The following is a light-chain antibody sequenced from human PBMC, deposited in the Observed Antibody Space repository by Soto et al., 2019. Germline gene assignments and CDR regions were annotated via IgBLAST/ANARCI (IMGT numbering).Light chain of an antibody. J-gene: IGKJ3*01. CDR1: QSITPW. CDR3: LQKYFYPFT. V-gene: IGKV1-5*01. Sequence: DIQMTQSPPTLSASVGDRVSITCRASQSITPWLAWYQQKPGKAPKLLIYAASNLQSGVPARFSGSGSGTDFTLTISSLQPEDFATYYCLQKYFYPFTFGPGTKVDIK. CDR2: AAS.